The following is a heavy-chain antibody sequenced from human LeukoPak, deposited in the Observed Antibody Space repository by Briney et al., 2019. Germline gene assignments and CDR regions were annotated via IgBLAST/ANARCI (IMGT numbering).Heavy chain of an antibody. CDR2: IYASGRT. D-gene: IGHD3-10*01. CDR3: ARRGYFDY. CDR1: GGSISSSTYY. J-gene: IGHJ4*02. V-gene: IGHV4-39*07. Sequence: SETLSLTCTVSGGSISSSTYYWGWVRQPPGKGLEWLGSIYASGRTYYNTSLKSRVTISVDTSKNQFSLRLTSVTAADTAVYYCARRGYFDYWGQGTLVTVSS.